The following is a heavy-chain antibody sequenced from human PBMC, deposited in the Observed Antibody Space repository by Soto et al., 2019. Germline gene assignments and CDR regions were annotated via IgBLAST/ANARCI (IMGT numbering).Heavy chain of an antibody. CDR1: GYTFTGYY. J-gene: IGHJ4*02. V-gene: IGHV1-2*02. CDR2: INPNSGGT. D-gene: IGHD6-25*01. Sequence: ASVKVSCKASGYTFTGYYMHWVRQAPGQGLEWMGWINPNSGGTNYAQKFQGRVTMTRDTCISTAYMELSRLRSDDTAVYYCARDWSLQAAYYFDYWGQGALVTVSS. CDR3: ARDWSLQAAYYFDY.